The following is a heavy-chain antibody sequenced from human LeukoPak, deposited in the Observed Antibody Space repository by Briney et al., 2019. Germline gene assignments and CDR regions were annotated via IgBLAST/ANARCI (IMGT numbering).Heavy chain of an antibody. J-gene: IGHJ6*03. CDR1: GGSFSGYY. Sequence: SETLSLTCAVYGGSFSGYYWSWIRQPAGKGLEWIGRIYTSGSTNYNPSLKSRVTMSVDTSKNQFSLKLSSVTAADTAVYYCARGVYYYYYMDVWGKGTTVTISS. CDR2: IYTSGST. V-gene: IGHV4-59*10. CDR3: ARGVYYYYYMDV.